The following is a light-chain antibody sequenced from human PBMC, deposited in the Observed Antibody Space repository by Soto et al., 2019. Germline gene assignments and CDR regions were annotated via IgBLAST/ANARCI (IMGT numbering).Light chain of an antibody. CDR3: SSYTSSSTLGV. V-gene: IGLV2-14*01. J-gene: IGLJ1*01. Sequence: QSALTQPASESGSPGQSITISCTGTSSDVGGYNYVSWYQQHPGKAPKLMIYEVSNRPSGVSNRFSGSKSGNTASLTISGLQAEDEADYYCSSYTSSSTLGVFGTGTKLTVL. CDR2: EVS. CDR1: SSDVGGYNY.